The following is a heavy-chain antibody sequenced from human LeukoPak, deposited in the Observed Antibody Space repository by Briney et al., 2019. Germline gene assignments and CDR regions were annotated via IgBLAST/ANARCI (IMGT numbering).Heavy chain of an antibody. J-gene: IGHJ4*02. D-gene: IGHD5-12*01. Sequence: GGSLRLSCAASGFTFSNYAVSWVRQAPGKGLEGVSVISGSGGRTYYADSVKGRFTISRDNSKHTLYVQMNSLRAEDTAVYYCAKESGRYSGYERESDFDYWGQGTLVTVSS. CDR1: GFTFSNYA. V-gene: IGHV3-23*01. CDR3: AKESGRYSGYERESDFDY. CDR2: ISGSGGRT.